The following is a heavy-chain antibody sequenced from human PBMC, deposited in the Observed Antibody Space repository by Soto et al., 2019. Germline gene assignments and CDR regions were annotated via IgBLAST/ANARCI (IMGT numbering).Heavy chain of an antibody. CDR3: ARERSRYDRSGYYRPDY. CDR2: IIPILGTP. Sequence: ASVKVSCKASGDTFSTYSISWVRQAPGQGLEWLGGIIPILGTPSYAQRFQGRVTITADKSTSTAYMELSSLRSEDTAVYYCARERSRYDRSGYYRPDYWGQGTLVTVSS. V-gene: IGHV1-69*08. CDR1: GDTFSTYS. D-gene: IGHD3-22*01. J-gene: IGHJ4*02.